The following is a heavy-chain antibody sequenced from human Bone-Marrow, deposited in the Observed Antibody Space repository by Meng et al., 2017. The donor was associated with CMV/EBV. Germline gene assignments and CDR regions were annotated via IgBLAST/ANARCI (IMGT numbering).Heavy chain of an antibody. J-gene: IGHJ4*02. D-gene: IGHD3-3*01. V-gene: IGHV4-59*01. CDR1: GGSISSYY. CDR2: SYYSWST. Sequence: SETLSLTCPVSGGSISSYYWSWIRQPPGKGLEWIGFSYYSWSTNYNPSLKSRVTISVDTSNNQFSLKLSSVTSADTAVYYCASNSPILRFLELLPYYDYWGQGTLVTVSS. CDR3: ASNSPILRFLELLPYYDY.